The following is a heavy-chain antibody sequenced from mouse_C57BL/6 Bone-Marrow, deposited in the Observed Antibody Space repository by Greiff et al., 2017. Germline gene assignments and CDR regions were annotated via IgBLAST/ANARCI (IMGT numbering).Heavy chain of an antibody. CDR1: GYSITSDY. V-gene: IGHV3-8*01. CDR3: AREKIYYDYYYAMDY. D-gene: IGHD2-4*01. CDR2: ISYSGST. J-gene: IGHJ4*01. Sequence: EVMLVESGPGLAKPSQTLSLTCSVTGYSITSDYWNWIRKFPGNKLEYMGYISYSGSTYYNPSLKSRISITRETSKNQYYLQLNSVTTEDTDTYYCAREKIYYDYYYAMDYWGQGTSVTVSS.